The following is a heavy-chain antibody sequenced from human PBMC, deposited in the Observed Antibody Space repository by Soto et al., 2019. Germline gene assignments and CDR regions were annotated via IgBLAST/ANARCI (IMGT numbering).Heavy chain of an antibody. J-gene: IGHJ6*02. D-gene: IGHD3-3*01. CDR2: ISYDGSNK. V-gene: IGHV3-30-3*01. Sequence: QVQLVESGGGVVQPGRSLRLSCAASGFTFSSYAMHWVRQAPGKGLEWVAVISYDGSNKYYADSVKRRFTISRDNSKNQLYLQMNSLRAEDTAVYYCAREGTYYDFWSVTAQYYYYGMDVWGQGTTVTVSS. CDR3: AREGTYYDFWSVTAQYYYYGMDV. CDR1: GFTFSSYA.